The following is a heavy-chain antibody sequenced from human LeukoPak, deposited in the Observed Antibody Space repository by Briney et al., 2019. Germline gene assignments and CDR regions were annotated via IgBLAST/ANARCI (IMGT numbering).Heavy chain of an antibody. CDR2: ISEDGRNG. CDR1: AFNFNTYP. D-gene: IGHD3-16*01. CDR3: VGGDFHY. V-gene: IGHV3-30*03. J-gene: IGHJ4*02. Sequence: GRSLRLSCAASAFNFNTYPMHWVRQGPGKGLEWVAVISEDGRNGYYLDSVKGRFTISRENSKKMLYLQMNSLRVDDTAVYYCVGGDFHYWGQGTLVTVSS.